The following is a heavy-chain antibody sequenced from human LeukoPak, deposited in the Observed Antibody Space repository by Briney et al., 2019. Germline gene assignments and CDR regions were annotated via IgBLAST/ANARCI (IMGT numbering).Heavy chain of an antibody. J-gene: IGHJ4*02. D-gene: IGHD3-16*02. CDR1: GYTFTSYG. Sequence: ASVTVSCKASGYTFTSYGISWVRQAPGQGLEWMGWISAYNGNTNYAQKLQGRVTMTTDTSTSTAYMELRSLRSDDTAVYYCARVMATRGRLGELSLKYWGQGTLVTVSS. CDR3: ARVMATRGRLGELSLKY. CDR2: ISAYNGNT. V-gene: IGHV1-18*04.